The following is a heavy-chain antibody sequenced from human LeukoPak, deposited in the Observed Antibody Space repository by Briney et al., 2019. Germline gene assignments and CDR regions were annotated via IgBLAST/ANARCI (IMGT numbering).Heavy chain of an antibody. D-gene: IGHD3-3*01. J-gene: IGHJ4*02. CDR3: ARGQSYRLGNFWSGYYTAYLDY. V-gene: IGHV4-34*01. Sequence: PLETLSLTCAVYGGSFSGYYWSWIRQPPGKGLEWIGEINHSGSTNYNPSPKSRVTISVDTSKNQFSLKLSSVTAADAAVYYCARGQSYRLGNFWSGYYTAYLDYWGQGTPVTVSS. CDR2: INHSGST. CDR1: GGSFSGYY.